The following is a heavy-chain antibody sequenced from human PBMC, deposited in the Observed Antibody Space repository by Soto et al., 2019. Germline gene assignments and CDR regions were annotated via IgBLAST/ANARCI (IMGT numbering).Heavy chain of an antibody. D-gene: IGHD3-3*01. J-gene: IGHJ4*02. V-gene: IGHV4-30-4*01. CDR2: IYHSEHT. Sequence: SETLSLTCTVSGGSISSGDNYWSWLRHPPGKGLEWTGYIYHSEHTYSNPSLKSRLSITVDTSKNQISLKLTSVTAADTAVYYCARTYWCGWGGRFFDSWGQGTLVTVSS. CDR1: GGSISSGDNY. CDR3: ARTYWCGWGGRFFDS.